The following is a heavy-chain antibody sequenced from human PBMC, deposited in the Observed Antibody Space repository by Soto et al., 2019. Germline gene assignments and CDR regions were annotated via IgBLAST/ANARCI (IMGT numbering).Heavy chain of an antibody. J-gene: IGHJ5*01. CDR3: TRGIRLWS. Sequence: QVQLVQSGAEVKKPGSSVKVSCKASGGTFSNYALTWVRQAPGQGLEWMGGIIPLSGTPNYAQKFQGRVTITADKSTTTVYMELSGLRSEDTAVYYCTRGIRLWSWGHGTLVTASS. CDR2: IIPLSGTP. CDR1: GGTFSNYA. V-gene: IGHV1-69*06. D-gene: IGHD5-18*01.